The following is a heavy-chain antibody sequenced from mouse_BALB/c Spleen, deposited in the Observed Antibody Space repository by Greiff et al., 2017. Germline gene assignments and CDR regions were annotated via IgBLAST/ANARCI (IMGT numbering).Heavy chain of an antibody. V-gene: IGHV5-6-4*01. CDR1: GFTFSSYT. D-gene: IGHD1-1*01. J-gene: IGHJ2*01. Sequence: EVQVVESGGGLVKPGGSLKLSCAASGFTFSSYTMSWVRQTPEKRLEWVATISSGGSYTYYPDSVKGRFTISRDNAKNTLYLQMSSLKSEDTAMYYCTRAGGSSPYYFDYWGQGTTLTVSS. CDR3: TRAGGSSPYYFDY. CDR2: ISSGGSYT.